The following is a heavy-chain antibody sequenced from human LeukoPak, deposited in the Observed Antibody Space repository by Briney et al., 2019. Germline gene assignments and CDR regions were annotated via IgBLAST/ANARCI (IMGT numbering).Heavy chain of an antibody. Sequence: SVKVSCKASGGTFSSYAISWVRQAPGQGLEWMGRIIPIFGTANYARKFQGRVTITTDESTSTAYMELSSLRSEDTAVYYCASSYYYLGVWFDPWGQGTLVTVSS. J-gene: IGHJ5*02. CDR3: ASSYYYLGVWFDP. D-gene: IGHD3-22*01. V-gene: IGHV1-69*05. CDR1: GGTFSSYA. CDR2: IIPIFGTA.